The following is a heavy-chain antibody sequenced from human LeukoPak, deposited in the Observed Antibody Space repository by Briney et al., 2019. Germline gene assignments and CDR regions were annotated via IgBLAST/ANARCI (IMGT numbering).Heavy chain of an antibody. CDR2: ISGSGGST. Sequence: GGSLRLSCAASGFTFSSYAMSWVRQAPGKGLEWVSAISGSGGSTYYADSVKGRFTISRDNSKNTLYLQMNSLRAEDTAVYYCAKEGGEMVTSYYYGMDVWGQGTTVTVSS. D-gene: IGHD5-18*01. V-gene: IGHV3-23*01. J-gene: IGHJ6*02. CDR1: GFTFSSYA. CDR3: AKEGGEMVTSYYYGMDV.